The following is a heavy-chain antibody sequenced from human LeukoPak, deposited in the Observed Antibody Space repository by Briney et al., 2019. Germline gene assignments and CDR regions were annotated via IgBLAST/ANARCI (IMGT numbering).Heavy chain of an antibody. D-gene: IGHD3-22*01. CDR3: ASHYYYDSSGYHDDAFDI. V-gene: IGHV1-2*02. CDR1: GYTFTGYY. J-gene: IGHJ3*02. CDR2: INPNSGGT. Sequence: ASVKVSCKASGYTFTGYYMHWVRQAPGQGLEWMGWINPNSGGTNYAQKFQGRVTMTRDTSISTAYMELSRLRSDDTAVYYCASHYYYDSSGYHDDAFDIWGQGTMVTVSS.